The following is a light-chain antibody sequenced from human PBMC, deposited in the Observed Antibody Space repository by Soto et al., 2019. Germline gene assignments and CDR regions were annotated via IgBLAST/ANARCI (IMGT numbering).Light chain of an antibody. CDR2: ENN. CDR3: GTWDSSLSSYV. J-gene: IGLJ1*01. Sequence: SVLTQPPSVSAAPGQKVTISCSGSSSNLGNNYVSWYQQLPGTAPKLLIYENNKRPSGIPDRFSGSKSGTSATLGITGLQTGDEADYYCGTWDSSLSSYVFGTGTKLTVL. CDR1: SSNLGNNY. V-gene: IGLV1-51*02.